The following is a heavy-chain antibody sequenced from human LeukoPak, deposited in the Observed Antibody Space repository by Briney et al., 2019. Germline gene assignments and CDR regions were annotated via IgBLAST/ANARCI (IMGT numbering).Heavy chain of an antibody. CDR2: IYTSGST. CDR1: GGSISSYY. Sequence: SETLSLTCTVSGGSISSYYWSWIRQPAGKGLEWIGRIYTSGSTNYNPSLKSRVTMSVDTSKNQFSLKLSSVTAADTAVYYCASVAVVPAAMGHGYMDVWGKGTTVTVSS. V-gene: IGHV4-4*07. J-gene: IGHJ6*03. CDR3: ASVAVVPAAMGHGYMDV. D-gene: IGHD2-2*01.